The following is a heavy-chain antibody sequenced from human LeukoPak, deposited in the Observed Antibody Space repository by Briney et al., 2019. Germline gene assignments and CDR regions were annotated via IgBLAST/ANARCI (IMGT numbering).Heavy chain of an antibody. CDR2: IYYSGST. CDR1: GGSISSYY. Sequence: SETLSLTCTVSGGSISSYYWSWIRQPPGKGLEWIGYIYYSGSTNYNPSLKRRVTISVDTSKNQFSLKLSSVTAADTAVYYCARCPGFYYYGMDVWGQGTTVTVSS. V-gene: IGHV4-59*08. CDR3: ARCPGFYYYGMDV. J-gene: IGHJ6*02.